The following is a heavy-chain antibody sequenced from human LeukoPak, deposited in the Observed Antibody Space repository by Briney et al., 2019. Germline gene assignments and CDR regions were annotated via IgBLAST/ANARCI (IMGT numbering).Heavy chain of an antibody. V-gene: IGHV3-23*01. CDR1: GFPFSSYA. J-gene: IGHJ4*02. CDR2: TSSSGDSP. Sequence: GGSLRLSCAASGFPFSSYAMSWVRQAPGKGLEWVSATSSSGDSPYYADPVKDRFTISRDNFKDTLYLQMNSLRVEDTAVYYCATKQGGGYVEYWGQGTLVTVSS. CDR3: ATKQGGGYVEY. D-gene: IGHD1/OR15-1a*01.